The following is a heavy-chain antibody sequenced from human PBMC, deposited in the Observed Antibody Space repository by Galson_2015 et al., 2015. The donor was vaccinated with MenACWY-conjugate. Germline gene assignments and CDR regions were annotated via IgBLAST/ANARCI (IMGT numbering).Heavy chain of an antibody. J-gene: IGHJ5*02. V-gene: IGHV3-30*01. CDR2: VYCVRSAT. CDR1: GFSFRSYA. Sequence: SQRLSCAASGFSFRSYAIYWVLQAHGMRLEWMAVVYCVRSATFYADSVSGRFSISRDASNKTVPPQLDHLTFEDTAMYYCARESSRREGPAPRLRAPEPWGQGTLVTVSS. D-gene: IGHD6-6*01. CDR3: ARESSRREGPAPRLRAPEP.